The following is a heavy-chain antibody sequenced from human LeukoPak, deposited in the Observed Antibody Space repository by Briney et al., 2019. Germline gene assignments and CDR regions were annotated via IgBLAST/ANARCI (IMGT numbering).Heavy chain of an antibody. CDR2: IYNSGST. CDR1: GGSISSFY. CDR3: ARTHDYGGNTDFDY. J-gene: IGHJ4*02. D-gene: IGHD4-23*01. Sequence: PSETLSLPCTVSGGSISSFYWSWIRQPAGKGLEWIGRIYNSGSTNYNPSLKSRVTMSLDTSKNQVSLKLSSVTAADTAVYFCARTHDYGGNTDFDYWGQGILVTVSS. V-gene: IGHV4-4*07.